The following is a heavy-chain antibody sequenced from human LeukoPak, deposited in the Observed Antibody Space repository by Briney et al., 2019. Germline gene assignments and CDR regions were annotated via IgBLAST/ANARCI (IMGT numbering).Heavy chain of an antibody. CDR3: ARVDCSGGSCCSPMGAFDI. V-gene: IGHV4-59*01. Sequence: PSETLSLTCTVSGGSISSYYWSWIRQPPGKGLEWIGYIYYSGSTNYNPSLKSRVTISVDTSKNQFSLKLSSVTAADTAVYYCARVDCSGGSCCSPMGAFDIWGQGTMVTVSS. J-gene: IGHJ3*02. CDR1: GGSISSYY. D-gene: IGHD2-15*01. CDR2: IYYSGST.